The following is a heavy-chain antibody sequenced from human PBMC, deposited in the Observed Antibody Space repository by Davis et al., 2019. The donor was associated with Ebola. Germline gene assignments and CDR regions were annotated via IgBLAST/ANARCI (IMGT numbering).Heavy chain of an antibody. CDR1: GFTFSSYE. CDR3: ATGLGQYYDA. CDR2: ISSSGSTI. Sequence: PGGSLRLSCAASGFTFSSYEMNWVRQAPGKGLEWVSYISSSGSTIYYADSVKGRFTISRDNAKSTLYLQMNSLRPEDTAVYYCATGLGQYYDAWGQGTLVTVSS. V-gene: IGHV3-48*03. J-gene: IGHJ4*02.